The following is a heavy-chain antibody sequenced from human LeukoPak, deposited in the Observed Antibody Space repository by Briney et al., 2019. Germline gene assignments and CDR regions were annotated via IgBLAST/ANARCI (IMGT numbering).Heavy chain of an antibody. CDR2: INHSGST. D-gene: IGHD2-2*01. Sequence: SETLSLTCAVYGGSFSPYYWSWIRQPPGKGLEWIGEINHSGSTNYNPSLKSRVTISVDTSKNQFSLRLSSVTAADTAVYYCANGRGYCSSTSCLNWFDPWGQGTLVTVSS. V-gene: IGHV4-34*01. J-gene: IGHJ5*02. CDR1: GGSFSPYY. CDR3: ANGRGYCSSTSCLNWFDP.